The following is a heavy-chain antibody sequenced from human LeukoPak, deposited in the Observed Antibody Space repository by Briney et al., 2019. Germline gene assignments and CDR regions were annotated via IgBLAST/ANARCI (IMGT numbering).Heavy chain of an antibody. Sequence: PGGSLRLSCAASGFTFSSYSMNWVRQAPGEGLEWVSSIISSSSYIYYADSVKGRFTISRDNAKNSLYLQMNSLRAEDTAVYYCARGVPYDSWSGPHYSDYWGQGTLVTVSS. J-gene: IGHJ4*02. CDR3: ARGVPYDSWSGPHYSDY. V-gene: IGHV3-21*01. CDR1: GFTFSSYS. CDR2: IISSSSYI. D-gene: IGHD3-3*01.